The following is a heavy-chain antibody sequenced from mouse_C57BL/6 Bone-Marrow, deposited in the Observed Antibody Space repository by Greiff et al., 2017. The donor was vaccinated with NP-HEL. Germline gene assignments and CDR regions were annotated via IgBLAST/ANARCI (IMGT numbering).Heavy chain of an antibody. CDR3: ARHYYSNYFDY. CDR2: ISSGGSYT. J-gene: IGHJ2*01. V-gene: IGHV5-6*01. D-gene: IGHD2-5*01. Sequence: EVQLQESGGDLVKPGGSLKLSCAASGFTFSSYGMSWVRLTPDKRLEWVATISSGGSYTYYPDSVKGRFTISRDNAKNTLYLQMSSLKSEDTAMYYCARHYYSNYFDYWGQGTTLTVSS. CDR1: GFTFSSYG.